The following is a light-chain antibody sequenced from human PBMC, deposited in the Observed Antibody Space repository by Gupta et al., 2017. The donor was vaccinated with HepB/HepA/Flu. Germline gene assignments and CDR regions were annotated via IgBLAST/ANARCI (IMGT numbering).Light chain of an antibody. V-gene: IGLV8-61*01. Sequence: VVTQEPSLSVSPGGTVTLTCGLSSGSVSSSYYPSWYQQTPGQAPRTLIYTTNTRSSGVPDRFSGSILGNKAALTITGAQADDESHYYGMRSRGSDFWVFGGGTKLTVL. CDR3: MRSRGSDFWV. CDR2: TTN. CDR1: SGSVSSSYY. J-gene: IGLJ3*02.